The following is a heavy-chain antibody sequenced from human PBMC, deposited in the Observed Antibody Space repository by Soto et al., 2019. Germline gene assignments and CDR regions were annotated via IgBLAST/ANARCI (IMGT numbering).Heavy chain of an antibody. D-gene: IGHD2-8*01. Sequence: SETLSLTCTVSGGSISSSSYYWGWIRQPPGKGLEWIGSIYYSGSTYYNPSLKSRVTISVDTSKNQFSLKLSSVTAADTAVYYCARHPKYAYWYFDLWGRGTMVIVSA. J-gene: IGHJ2*01. CDR2: IYYSGST. CDR1: GGSISSSSYY. V-gene: IGHV4-39*01. CDR3: ARHPKYAYWYFDL.